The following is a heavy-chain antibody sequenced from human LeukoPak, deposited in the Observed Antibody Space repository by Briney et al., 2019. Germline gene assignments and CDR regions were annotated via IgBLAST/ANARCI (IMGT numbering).Heavy chain of an antibody. CDR2: IYPGDFDT. D-gene: IGHD2-2*01. Sequence: GESLQISCKVSGYSFTTYWIAWVRQMPGRGLEWMGIIYPGDFDTRYSPSFQGQVTISADKSITTAYLQWSSLKASDTAMYYCARGLGCSSTSCSSYYYYMDVWGKGTTVTVSS. CDR1: GYSFTTYW. CDR3: ARGLGCSSTSCSSYYYYMDV. V-gene: IGHV5-51*01. J-gene: IGHJ6*03.